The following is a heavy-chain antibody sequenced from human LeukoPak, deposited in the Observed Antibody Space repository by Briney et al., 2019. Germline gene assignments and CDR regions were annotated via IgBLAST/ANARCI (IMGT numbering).Heavy chain of an antibody. D-gene: IGHD6-19*01. V-gene: IGHV3-30*04. J-gene: IGHJ4*01. CDR2: ISYDGSNK. Sequence: GGSLRLSCAASGFTFSSNAMHWVRQAPGKGLEWVAVISYDGSNKYYADSVKGRFTISRDNSKNTLYLQMNSLRAEDTAVYYCARAGYSSGWYDYWGQGTLVTVSS. CDR3: ARAGYSSGWYDY. CDR1: GFTFSSNA.